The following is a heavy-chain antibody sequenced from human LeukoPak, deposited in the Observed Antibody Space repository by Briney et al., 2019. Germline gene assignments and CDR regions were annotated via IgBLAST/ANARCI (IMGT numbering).Heavy chain of an antibody. J-gene: IGHJ4*02. CDR1: GFTFSSYA. CDR2: IGGSGVSP. CDR3: AKVETAAAATLRGFDY. D-gene: IGHD6-13*01. Sequence: GGSLRLACAASGFTFSSYAMSWVRQAPGKGLEWVSSIGGSGVSPSYADSVKGGFTISRDNSKNTLYLQMNSLRAEDTAVYYCAKVETAAAATLRGFDYWGQGTLVTVSS. V-gene: IGHV3-23*01.